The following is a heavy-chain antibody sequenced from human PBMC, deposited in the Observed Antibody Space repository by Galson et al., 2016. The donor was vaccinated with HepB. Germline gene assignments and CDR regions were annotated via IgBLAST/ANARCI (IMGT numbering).Heavy chain of an antibody. J-gene: IGHJ5*02. CDR3: AHRIPATVGDPPPKWFDP. CDR2: IYWDDDK. CDR1: GFSLSTAGVG. V-gene: IGHV2-5*02. Sequence: PALVKPTQTLTLTCSFSGFSLSTAGVGVAWIRQSPGGALEYLALIYWDDDKRYTPSLKDRLTITKNTSKNQVVLTITNMHPVDTATYYFAHRIPATVGDPPPKWFDPWGRGTLVIVSS. D-gene: IGHD1-26*01.